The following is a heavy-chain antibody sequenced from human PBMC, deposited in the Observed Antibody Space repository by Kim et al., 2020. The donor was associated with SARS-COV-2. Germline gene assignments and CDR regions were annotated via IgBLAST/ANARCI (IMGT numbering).Heavy chain of an antibody. J-gene: IGHJ4*02. D-gene: IGHD6-13*01. CDR3: AKDRAAAGKYSDFDY. Sequence: DSVKGRFTISRDNAKNSLYLQMNSLRAEDTALYYCAKDRAAAGKYSDFDYWGQGTLVTVSS. V-gene: IGHV3-9*01.